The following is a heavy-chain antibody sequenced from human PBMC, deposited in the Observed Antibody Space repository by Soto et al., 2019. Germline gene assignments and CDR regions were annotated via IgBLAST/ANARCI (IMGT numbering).Heavy chain of an antibody. V-gene: IGHV3-11*06. D-gene: IGHD5-12*01. Sequence: QVQLVESGGGLVKPGGSLRLSCAASGFTFSDYYMSWIRQAPGKGLEYISYISSSSGSTNYADSVKGRFTISRDNAKNSLDLQMSSLRAEDTAVYYCARDRGGYDRLYYYHVMDVWGQGTTVTVSS. CDR1: GFTFSDYY. CDR2: ISSSSGST. J-gene: IGHJ6*02. CDR3: ARDRGGYDRLYYYHVMDV.